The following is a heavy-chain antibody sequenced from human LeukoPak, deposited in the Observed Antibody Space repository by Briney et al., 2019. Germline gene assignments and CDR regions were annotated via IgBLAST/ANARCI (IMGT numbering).Heavy chain of an antibody. CDR2: LNWNGGIT. D-gene: IGHD3-10*01. J-gene: IGHJ3*02. V-gene: IGHV3-20*04. CDR1: GFNFDDYG. Sequence: GGSLRLSCVDSGFNFDDYGMNWVRQAPGKGLEWLSGLNWNGGITGYADSVKGRFTISRDNAKNSLYLQMNSLRADDTALYYCASGDFSLRGDAFDIWGQGTKVTVSS. CDR3: ASGDFSLRGDAFDI.